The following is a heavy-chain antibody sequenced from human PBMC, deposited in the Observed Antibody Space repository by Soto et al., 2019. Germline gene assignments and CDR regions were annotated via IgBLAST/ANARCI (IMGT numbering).Heavy chain of an antibody. CDR2: IYDSENT. CDR3: ARHEKGSSFDH. CDR1: GGSIGRYY. J-gene: IGHJ4*02. Sequence: QVQLQESGPGLVKPSETLSLTCSVSGGSIGRYYWSWTRQSPGKGLEWIGFIYDSENTNYNPSLKSRVTISGDTSKNQLSLTLSSVTAADTAIYYCARHEKGSSFDHWGQGALVTVSS. D-gene: IGHD6-6*01. V-gene: IGHV4-59*08.